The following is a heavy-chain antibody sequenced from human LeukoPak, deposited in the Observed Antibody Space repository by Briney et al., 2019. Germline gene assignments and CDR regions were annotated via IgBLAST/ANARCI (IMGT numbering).Heavy chain of an antibody. CDR3: ARHSPPPLIAVAGKGDAFDI. J-gene: IGHJ3*02. D-gene: IGHD6-19*01. CDR1: GGSISSYY. Sequence: SETLSLTCTVSGGSISSYYWSWIRQPPGKGLEWIGYIYYSGSTNYNPSLKSRVTISVDTSKNQYSLKLSSVTAADMAVYYCARHSPPPLIAVAGKGDAFDIWGQGTMVTVSS. CDR2: IYYSGST. V-gene: IGHV4-59*08.